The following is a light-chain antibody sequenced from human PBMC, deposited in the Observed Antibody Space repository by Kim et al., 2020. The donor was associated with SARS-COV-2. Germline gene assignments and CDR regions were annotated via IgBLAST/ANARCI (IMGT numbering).Light chain of an antibody. V-gene: IGKV2-28*01. J-gene: IGKJ2*01. CDR2: LVS. CDR1: QSLLQSNGFHF. Sequence: DIVMTQSPFSLPVTPGEPAPISCRSSQSLLQSNGFHFLHWYLQKPGLSPQLLISLVSNRASGVPDRFSGSGSGTDFTLEISRVEAEDAGIYYCMQDLQIPYTFGQGTKLEI. CDR3: MQDLQIPYT.